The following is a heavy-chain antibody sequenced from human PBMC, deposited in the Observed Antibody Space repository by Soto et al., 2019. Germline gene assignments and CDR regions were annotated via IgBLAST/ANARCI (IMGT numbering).Heavy chain of an antibody. CDR1: GFTFSSYA. V-gene: IGHV3-23*01. CDR3: ARDQAAGGTISIYFQD. D-gene: IGHD6-13*01. Sequence: EVQLSESGGGLVQPEGSLRLSCEASGFTFSSYAMSWVRQAPGKGLEWVSGISGGGSTTYYADSVKGRFTISRDNSKNTLYLQLNSLRAEDTAVYYCARDQAAGGTISIYFQDWGQGTLVTVSS. J-gene: IGHJ1*01. CDR2: ISGGGSTT.